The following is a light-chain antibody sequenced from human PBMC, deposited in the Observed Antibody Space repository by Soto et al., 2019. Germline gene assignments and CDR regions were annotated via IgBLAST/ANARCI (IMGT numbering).Light chain of an antibody. Sequence: QAASVSGSPGQSITISCTGTSNDIGTYNFVSWYQQYPGKAPKLMLYEVTRRPSGVSYRFSGSKYGRTASLTISGLQAEDEADYYCCSYTTSNIWVFGGGTKLTVL. CDR2: EVT. J-gene: IGLJ3*02. V-gene: IGLV2-14*01. CDR1: SNDIGTYNF. CDR3: CSYTTSNIWV.